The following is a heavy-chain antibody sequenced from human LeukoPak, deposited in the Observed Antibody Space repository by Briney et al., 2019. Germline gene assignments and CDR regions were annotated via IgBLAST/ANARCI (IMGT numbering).Heavy chain of an antibody. V-gene: IGHV3-21*01. Sequence: GGSLRLSCAASGFTFSDYGMHWVRQAPGKGLEWVSCISGSSSYIYSADSVKGRFTISRHNAKNSLYLQMNSLRAEDTAGYYCARDRDNVAGTRGYFDYWGQGTLVTVSS. D-gene: IGHD6-19*01. J-gene: IGHJ4*02. CDR2: ISGSSSYI. CDR1: GFTFSDYG. CDR3: ARDRDNVAGTRGYFDY.